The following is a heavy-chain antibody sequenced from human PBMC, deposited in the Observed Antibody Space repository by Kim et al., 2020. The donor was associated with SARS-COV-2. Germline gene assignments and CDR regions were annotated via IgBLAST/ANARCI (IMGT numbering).Heavy chain of an antibody. Sequence: ASVKVSCKVSGYIFSELSIHWVRQAPGQGLEWMGGFDPEVDETIYAQKLQGRVTMTEDTSTDTAYMELSSLTSEDTAVYYCATDWNGDYFDFWGQGTLVTVSS. V-gene: IGHV1-24*01. CDR3: ATDWNGDYFDF. CDR1: GYIFSELS. J-gene: IGHJ4*02. D-gene: IGHD1-1*01. CDR2: FDPEVDET.